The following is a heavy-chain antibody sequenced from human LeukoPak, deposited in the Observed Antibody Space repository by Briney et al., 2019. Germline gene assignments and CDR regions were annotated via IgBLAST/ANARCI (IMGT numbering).Heavy chain of an antibody. J-gene: IGHJ4*02. V-gene: IGHV4-34*01. CDR3: ARGGLWLLDY. CDR2: INHSGST. D-gene: IGHD5-18*01. Sequence: SETLSLTCAVYGGFFSGYYWSWIRQPPGKGLEWIGEINHSGSTNYNPSLKSRVTISVDTSKNQFSLKLSSVTAADTAVYYCARGGLWLLDYWGQGTLVTVSS. CDR1: GGFFSGYY.